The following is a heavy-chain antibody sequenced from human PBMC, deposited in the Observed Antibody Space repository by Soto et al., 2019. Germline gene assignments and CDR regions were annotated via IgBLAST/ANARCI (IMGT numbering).Heavy chain of an antibody. V-gene: IGHV4-59*08. Sequence: SETLSLTCTVSDDSSSNYKWSWIRQPPGRRLEWIGFIDSNGGTSYNPSLQSRVTISIDTSTKQFFLKLSSVTAADTAVYYCVRQGFGRLHGLVDVWGQGTTVTVSS. D-gene: IGHD3-10*01. CDR1: DDSSSNYK. CDR2: IDSNGGT. CDR3: VRQGFGRLHGLVDV. J-gene: IGHJ6*02.